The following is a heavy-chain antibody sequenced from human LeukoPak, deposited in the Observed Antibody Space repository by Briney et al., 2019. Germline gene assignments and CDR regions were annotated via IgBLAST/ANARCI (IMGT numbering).Heavy chain of an antibody. Sequence: GGSLRLSCAASGFTFSSYWMHWVRQAPGKGLAWVSRINTDGSSTSYADSVKGRFTISRDNAKNTLYLQMNSLRAEDTAVYYCARGGIVVVPAAIEGDAFDIWGQGTMVTVSS. CDR1: GFTFSSYW. CDR2: INTDGSST. D-gene: IGHD2-2*01. J-gene: IGHJ3*02. CDR3: ARGGIVVVPAAIEGDAFDI. V-gene: IGHV3-74*01.